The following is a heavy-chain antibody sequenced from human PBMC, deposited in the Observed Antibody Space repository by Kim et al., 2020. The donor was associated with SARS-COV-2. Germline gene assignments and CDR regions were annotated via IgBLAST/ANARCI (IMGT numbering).Heavy chain of an antibody. CDR3: ASLTIFGVG. D-gene: IGHD3-3*01. CDR1: GFTFSSYW. CDR2: IKSDGSST. J-gene: IGHJ4*02. V-gene: IGHV3-74*01. Sequence: GGSLRLSCAASGFTFSSYWMHWVRQAPGKGLVWVSRIKSDGSSTSYADSVKGRFTISRDNAKNTLYLQMNSLRVEDTAVYYCASLTIFGVGGGQGTLVTVSS.